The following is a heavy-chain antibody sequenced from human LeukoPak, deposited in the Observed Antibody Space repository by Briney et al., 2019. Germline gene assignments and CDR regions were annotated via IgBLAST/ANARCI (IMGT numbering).Heavy chain of an antibody. J-gene: IGHJ6*02. Sequence: GGSLGLSCAASGFTFSSYDMHWVRQAPGKGLEWVAVISYDGTNKYSADSVKGRFSISRDNSKKTLYLQMNSLRAEDTAVYYCAKDFYDFWSGNYGDDYYYGMDVWGQGTTVTVS. CDR2: ISYDGTNK. D-gene: IGHD3-3*01. CDR1: GFTFSSYD. V-gene: IGHV3-30*18. CDR3: AKDFYDFWSGNYGDDYYYGMDV.